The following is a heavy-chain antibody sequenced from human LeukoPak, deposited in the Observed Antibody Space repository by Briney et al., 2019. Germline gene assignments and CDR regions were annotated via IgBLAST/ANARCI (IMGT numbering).Heavy chain of an antibody. CDR1: GYAFTSYN. Sequence: ASVKVSCKASGYAFTSYNIHWVRQAPGQRPEWMGWINAGSGNTKYSQKFQGRVTITRDTSASIAHMEMSSLRSEDTAVYYCARDSESHMVWSYYGMDVWGQGTSVTVSS. CDR3: ARDSESHMVWSYYGMDV. D-gene: IGHD3-3*01. J-gene: IGHJ6*02. V-gene: IGHV1-3*01. CDR2: INAGSGNT.